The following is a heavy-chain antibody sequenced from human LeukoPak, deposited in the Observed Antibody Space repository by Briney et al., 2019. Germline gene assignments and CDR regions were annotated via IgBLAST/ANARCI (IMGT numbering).Heavy chain of an antibody. CDR1: GGSISSYY. CDR3: ARGSWWEPTSMFDY. D-gene: IGHD1-26*01. CDR2: IYTSGST. Sequence: SXXLSLTCTVSGGSISSYYWSWIRQPAGKGLEWIGRIYTSGSTNYNPSLKSRVTLSVDTSKNQFSLKLSSVTAADTAVYYCARGSWWEPTSMFDYWGQGTLVTVSS. J-gene: IGHJ4*02. V-gene: IGHV4-4*07.